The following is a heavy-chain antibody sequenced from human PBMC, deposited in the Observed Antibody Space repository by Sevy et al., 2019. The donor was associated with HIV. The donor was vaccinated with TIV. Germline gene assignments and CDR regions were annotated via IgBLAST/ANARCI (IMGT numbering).Heavy chain of an antibody. CDR3: ARGTAVGWFDP. V-gene: IGHV3-74*01. J-gene: IGHJ5*02. CDR1: GFTFDSYW. Sequence: GGSLRLSCAASGFTFDSYWLHWVRQDPCKGLEWVSCVDIDGSRTEYADSVKGRFTISRDNAKNMLYLEMNSLRVEDTAEYYCARGTAVGWFDPWGQGTQVTVSS. D-gene: IGHD5-18*01. CDR2: VDIDGSRT.